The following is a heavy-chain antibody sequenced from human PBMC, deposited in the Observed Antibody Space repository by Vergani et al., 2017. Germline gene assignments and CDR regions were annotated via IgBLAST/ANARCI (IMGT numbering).Heavy chain of an antibody. CDR2: INPNRGGT. Sequence: QVQLVQSGAEVKKPGASVKVSCKASGYTFTGYYMHWVRQAPGKGLEWMGRINPNRGGTNYAQKFQGRVTMTRDTSISTAYMELSRLRSDDTAVYYCARGIYSSSRWGQGTLVTVSS. CDR1: GYTFTGYY. J-gene: IGHJ4*02. CDR3: ARGIYSSSR. V-gene: IGHV1-2*06. D-gene: IGHD6-13*01.